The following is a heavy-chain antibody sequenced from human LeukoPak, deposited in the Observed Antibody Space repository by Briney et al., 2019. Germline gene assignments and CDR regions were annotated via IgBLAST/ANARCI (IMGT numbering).Heavy chain of an antibody. V-gene: IGHV3-48*03. CDR3: ARDARQYSDYDPYYFDY. CDR1: GFTFSSYE. D-gene: IGHD5-12*01. CDR2: ISSSGSTI. J-gene: IGHJ4*02. Sequence: PGGSLRLSCAASGFTFSSYEMNWVRQAPGKGLEWVSYISSSGSTIYYADSVKGRFTISRDNAKNSLYLQMNSLRAEDTAVYYCARDARQYSDYDPYYFDYWGQGTMVTVSS.